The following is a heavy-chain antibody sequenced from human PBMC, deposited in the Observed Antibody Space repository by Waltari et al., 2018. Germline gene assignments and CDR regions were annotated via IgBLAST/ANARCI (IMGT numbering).Heavy chain of an antibody. J-gene: IGHJ5*02. V-gene: IGHV4-31*03. D-gene: IGHD3-22*01. Sequence: QVQLQESGPGLLKPSQTLSLTCTVSGVSISSPSYHWTWIRQHPSRGLEWIGYIYYDGTTYYNPSLESRVSRSVDLSENQFSVYLSSVGAADTAGYYGARGLYYYDRRDTPNGLGPWGQGILVTVSS. CDR1: GVSISSPSYH. CDR2: IYYDGTT. CDR3: ARGLYYYDRRDTPNGLGP.